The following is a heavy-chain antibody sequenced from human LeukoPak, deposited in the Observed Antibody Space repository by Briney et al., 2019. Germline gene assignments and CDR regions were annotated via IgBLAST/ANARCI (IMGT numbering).Heavy chain of an antibody. CDR2: ISYDGSNK. CDR3: ARDFYDILTGSTSSYYYYYMDV. CDR1: GFTFSSYA. D-gene: IGHD3-9*01. V-gene: IGHV3-30*04. J-gene: IGHJ6*03. Sequence: GGSLRLSCAASGFTFSSYAMHWVRQAPGKGLEWVAVISYDGSNKYYADSVKGRFTISRDNSKNTLYLQMNSLRAEDTAVYYCARDFYDILTGSTSSYYYYYMDVWGKGTTVTVSS.